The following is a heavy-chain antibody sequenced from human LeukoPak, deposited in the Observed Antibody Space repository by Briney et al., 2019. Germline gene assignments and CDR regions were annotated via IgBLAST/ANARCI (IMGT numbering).Heavy chain of an antibody. CDR3: ARDDCGGDCFKNSFDY. CDR1: GYTFTSYY. V-gene: IGHV1-46*01. CDR2: INPSGGST. Sequence: GASVKVSCKASGYTFTSYYMHWVRQAPGQGLEWMGIINPSGGSTSYAQKLQGRVTMTTDTSTSTAYMELRSLRSDDTAVYYCARDDCGGDCFKNSFDYWGQGTLVTVSS. J-gene: IGHJ4*02. D-gene: IGHD2-21*02.